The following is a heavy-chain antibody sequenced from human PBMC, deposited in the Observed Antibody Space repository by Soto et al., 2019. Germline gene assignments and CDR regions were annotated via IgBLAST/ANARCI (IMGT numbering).Heavy chain of an antibody. CDR1: GGSISSSSYY. V-gene: IGHV4-39*07. D-gene: IGHD2-15*01. CDR3: ARDSIVVVVAAKLGGMDV. Sequence: PSETLSLTCTVSGGSISSSSYYWGWIRQPPGKGLEWIGNIYYSGSTYYNPSLKSRVTISVDTSKNQFSLKLSSVTAADTAVYYCARDSIVVVVAAKLGGMDVWGQGTTVTVSS. CDR2: IYYSGST. J-gene: IGHJ6*02.